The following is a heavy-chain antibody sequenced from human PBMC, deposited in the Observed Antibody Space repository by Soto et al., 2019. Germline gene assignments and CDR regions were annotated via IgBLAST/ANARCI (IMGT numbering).Heavy chain of an antibody. CDR3: ARGGREYSGYSPTWYYYYYMDV. CDR2: ISSSSSTI. J-gene: IGHJ6*03. V-gene: IGHV3-48*01. D-gene: IGHD5-12*01. CDR1: GFTFSSYS. Sequence: PGGSLRLSCAASGFTFSSYSMNWVRQAPGKGLEWVSYISSSSSTIYYADSVKGRFTISRDNAKNSLYLQMNSLRAEDTAVYYCARGGREYSGYSPTWYYYYYMDVWGKGTTVTVSS.